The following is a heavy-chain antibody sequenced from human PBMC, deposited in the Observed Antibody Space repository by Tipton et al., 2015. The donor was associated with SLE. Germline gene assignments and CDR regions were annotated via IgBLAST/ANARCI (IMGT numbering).Heavy chain of an antibody. CDR1: GDSFSSGSSS. Sequence: LRLSCTVSGDSFSSGSSSWNWVRQPAGKGLEWIGLIYNSGITNYNPSLQSRVTLSVDMSKNQFSLRLSSVTAADTAVYYCAREYSGYDYRTFDHWGQGTLVTVSS. CDR3: AREYSGYDYRTFDH. V-gene: IGHV4-61*02. J-gene: IGHJ4*02. D-gene: IGHD5-12*01. CDR2: IYNSGIT.